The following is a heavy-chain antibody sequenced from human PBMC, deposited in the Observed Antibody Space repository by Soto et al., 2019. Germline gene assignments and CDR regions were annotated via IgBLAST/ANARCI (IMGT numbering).Heavy chain of an antibody. CDR2: TRNKANSYTT. CDR1: GFTFSDHY. D-gene: IGHD2-8*01. J-gene: IGHJ3*02. CDR3: ARNGRGYDAFDI. V-gene: IGHV3-72*01. Sequence: GGYLRLSCAASGFTFSDHYMDWVRQAPGKGLEWVGRTRNKANSYTTEYAASVKGRFTISRDDSKNSLYLQMNSLKTEDTAVYYCARNGRGYDAFDIWGQGTMVTVSS.